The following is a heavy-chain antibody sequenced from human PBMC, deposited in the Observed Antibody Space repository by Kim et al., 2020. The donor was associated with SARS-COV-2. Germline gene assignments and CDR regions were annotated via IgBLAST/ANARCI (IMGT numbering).Heavy chain of an antibody. V-gene: IGHV3-23*01. CDR3: AKRIIPTPGYWYFDL. D-gene: IGHD2-2*01. J-gene: IGHJ2*01. Sequence: ADSVKGRFTISRDNSKNTLYLQMNSLKVEDTAVYYCAKRIIPTPGYWYFDLWGRGTLVTVSS.